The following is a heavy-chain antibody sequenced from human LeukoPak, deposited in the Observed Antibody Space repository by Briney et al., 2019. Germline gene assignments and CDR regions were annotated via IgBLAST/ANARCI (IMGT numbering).Heavy chain of an antibody. CDR3: ARDIAAADPERIYYYYGMDV. J-gene: IGHJ6*02. D-gene: IGHD6-13*01. V-gene: IGHV3-11*01. CDR2: ISSSGSTI. CDR1: GFTFSGYY. Sequence: PGGSLRLSCAASGFTFSGYYMSWIRQAPGKGLEWVSYISSSGSTIYYADSVKGRFTISRDNAKNSLYLQMNSLRAEDTAVYYCARDIAAADPERIYYYYGMDVWGQGTTVTVSS.